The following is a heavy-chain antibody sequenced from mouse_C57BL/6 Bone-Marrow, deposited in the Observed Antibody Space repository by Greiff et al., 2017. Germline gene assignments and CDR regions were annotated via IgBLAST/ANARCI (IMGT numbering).Heavy chain of an antibody. CDR2: IIPGGSYT. J-gene: IGHJ1*03. D-gene: IGHD1-1*01. V-gene: IGHV5-4*01. CDR3: ARPIITTVVAHWYFDV. CDR1: GFTFTSYA. Sequence: EVQRLQSGAGLVKPGGSLKLSCAASGFTFTSYAMSWVRQTPGQRLEWVATIIPGGSYTYYPDNVKGRSTFSRDNATNNPYLQLSHLKTEDTAMYYCARPIITTVVAHWYFDVWGKGTTVTVSS.